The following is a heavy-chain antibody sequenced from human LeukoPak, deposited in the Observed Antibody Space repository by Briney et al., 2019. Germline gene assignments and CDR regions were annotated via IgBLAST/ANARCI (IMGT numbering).Heavy chain of an antibody. CDR1: GGSFSGYY. Sequence: SETLSLTCAVYGGSFSGYYWSWIRQPPGKGLEWIGEINHSGSTNYNPSLKSRVTISVDTSKIQFSLKLKSVTAADTAVYYCARITGAGASDYWGPGILVTVSS. CDR2: INHSGST. CDR3: ARITGAGASDY. D-gene: IGHD1-26*01. V-gene: IGHV4-34*01. J-gene: IGHJ4*02.